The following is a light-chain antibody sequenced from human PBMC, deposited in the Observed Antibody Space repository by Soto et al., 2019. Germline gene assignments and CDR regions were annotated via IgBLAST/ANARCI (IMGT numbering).Light chain of an antibody. Sequence: DIQMTQSPSSLSASVGDRVTITCRASRNIYNYLHWYQQKPGKAPTLLISAASSLHGGVPSRFRGSGSGADYTLTITSLQPDDSAIYYCLKYDSAPHTFGQGTKLEIK. CDR2: AAS. V-gene: IGKV1-39*01. J-gene: IGKJ2*01. CDR1: RNIYNY. CDR3: LKYDSAPHT.